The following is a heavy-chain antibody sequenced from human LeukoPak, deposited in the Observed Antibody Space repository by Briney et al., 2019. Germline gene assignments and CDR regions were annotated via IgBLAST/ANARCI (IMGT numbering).Heavy chain of an antibody. CDR2: IYHSGTT. Sequence: NASETLSLTCAVSGASVSSHYWSWIRQSPGKGLEWIGHIYHSGTTKYNPSLKSRVTISVDTPKNQFSLKLSSVTAADTAVYYCAREGYSYGGTDYWGQGTLVTVSS. V-gene: IGHV4-59*02. CDR3: AREGYSYGGTDY. J-gene: IGHJ4*02. D-gene: IGHD5-18*01. CDR1: GASVSSHY.